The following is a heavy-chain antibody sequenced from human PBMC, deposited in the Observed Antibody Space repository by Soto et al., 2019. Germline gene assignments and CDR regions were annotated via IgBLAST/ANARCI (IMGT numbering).Heavy chain of an antibody. Sequence: GASVKVSCKASGYTFTSYAMHWVRQAPGQRREWMGWINAGNGNTKYSQKFQGRVTITRDTSASTAYMELSSLRSEDTAVYYCASTGRPAAAPYYYYGMDVWGQGTTVTVSS. D-gene: IGHD2-2*01. CDR3: ASTGRPAAAPYYYYGMDV. J-gene: IGHJ6*02. V-gene: IGHV1-3*01. CDR1: GYTFTSYA. CDR2: INAGNGNT.